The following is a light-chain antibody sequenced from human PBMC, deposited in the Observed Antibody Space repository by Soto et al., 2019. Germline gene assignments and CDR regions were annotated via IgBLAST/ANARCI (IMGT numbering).Light chain of an antibody. V-gene: IGKV3-11*01. CDR3: QQRSNWPPTT. Sequence: LKQSAATLSLSTGERATLSCRASQSVSSYLAWYQQKPGQAPRLRIYDASNRATGIPARFSGSGSGTDFTLTISSLEPEGFAVYYCQQRSNWPPTTFGQGTRLEIK. J-gene: IGKJ5*01. CDR1: QSVSSY. CDR2: DAS.